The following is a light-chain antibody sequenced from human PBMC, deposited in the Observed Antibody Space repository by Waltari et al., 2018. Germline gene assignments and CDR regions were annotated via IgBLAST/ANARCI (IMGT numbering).Light chain of an antibody. V-gene: IGLV3-10*01. J-gene: IGLJ1*01. CDR3: YSSDSTGLRV. Sequence: SYELTQTPSVSVSPGQTARITCSGHELPRKYAYWFQQKSGQAPRLVIYEDTKRTSGIPGGFSVSSSGTVVTLIITGAQVDDEADYYCYSSDSTGLRVFGGGTTVVVL. CDR1: ELPRKY. CDR2: EDT.